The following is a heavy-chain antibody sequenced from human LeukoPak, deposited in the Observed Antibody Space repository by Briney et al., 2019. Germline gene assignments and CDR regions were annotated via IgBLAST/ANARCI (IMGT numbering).Heavy chain of an antibody. CDR2: ISGDGGTS. V-gene: IGHV3-43*02. CDR1: GFTFDDYA. Sequence: PGGSLRLSCETSGFTFDDYAMSWVRQAPGKGLEWVSLISGDGGTSYYADSVRGRFTISRDNSKNSLYLQMNSLRTEDTALYYCAKDIDPSHGFDYWGQGTLVTVSS. J-gene: IGHJ4*02. CDR3: AKDIDPSHGFDY.